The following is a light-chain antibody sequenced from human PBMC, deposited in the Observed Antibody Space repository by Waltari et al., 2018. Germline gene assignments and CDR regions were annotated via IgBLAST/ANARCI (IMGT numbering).Light chain of an antibody. J-gene: IGLJ1*01. Sequence: SYDLIQSPSVSVSPAQSATISCSGDELENKFVCWYQQKPGPSPVLVIYEDVRRPSEIPQRFSGSNSGNTATLTISGTQPMDEADYYCQAWDSGVAGVFGTGTKVTVL. CDR1: ELENKF. CDR3: QAWDSGVAGV. V-gene: IGLV3-1*01. CDR2: EDV.